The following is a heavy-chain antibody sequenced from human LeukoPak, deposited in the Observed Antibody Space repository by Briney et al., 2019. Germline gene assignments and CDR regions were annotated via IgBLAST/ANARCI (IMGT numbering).Heavy chain of an antibody. V-gene: IGHV7-4-1*02. Sequence: XSVKVXXKASGYAFTNFAMNWVRQAPGQGLEWMGWINTNTGNPTYAQGFTGRFVFSLDTSVSTAYLQISRLKDEDTAVYYCANENXFDPWGQGXLVTVSS. CDR2: INTNTGNP. J-gene: IGHJ5*02. CDR1: GYAFTNFA. CDR3: ANENXFDP.